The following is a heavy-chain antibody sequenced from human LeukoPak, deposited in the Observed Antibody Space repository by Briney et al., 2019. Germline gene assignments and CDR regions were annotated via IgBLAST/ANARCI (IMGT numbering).Heavy chain of an antibody. CDR2: IYYSGST. D-gene: IGHD3-22*01. V-gene: IGHV4-30-4*01. Sequence: SETLSLTCTVSGGSISSGDYYWSWIRQPPGTGLEWIGYIYYSGSTYYNPSLKSRVTISVDTSKNQFSLKLSSVTAADTAVYYCARDLGYYYDSSGYSSEGLTRENAFDIWGQGTMVTVSS. CDR1: GGSISSGDYY. J-gene: IGHJ3*02. CDR3: ARDLGYYYDSSGYSSEGLTRENAFDI.